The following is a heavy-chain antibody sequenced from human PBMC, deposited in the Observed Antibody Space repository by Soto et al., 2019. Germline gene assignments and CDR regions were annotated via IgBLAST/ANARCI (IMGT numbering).Heavy chain of an antibody. CDR3: LYYYDSSGYYYIDY. Sequence: GGSLRLSCAASGFTFSNAWMSWVRQAPGKGLEWVGRIKSKTDGGTTDYAAPVKGRFTISRDDSKNTLYLQMNSLKTEDTAVYYCLYYYDSSGYYYIDYRGQGTLVTVSS. V-gene: IGHV3-15*01. D-gene: IGHD3-22*01. J-gene: IGHJ4*02. CDR1: GFTFSNAW. CDR2: IKSKTDGGTT.